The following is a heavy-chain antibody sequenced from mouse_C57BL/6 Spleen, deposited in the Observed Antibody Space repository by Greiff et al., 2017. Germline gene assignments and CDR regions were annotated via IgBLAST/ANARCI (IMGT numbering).Heavy chain of an antibody. Sequence: QVQLQQPGAELVKPGASVKVSCKASGYTFTSYWMHWVKQRPGQGLEWIGRIHPSDSDTNYNQKFKGKATLTVDKSSSTAYMQLSSLTSEDSAVYYCAIDIYDGSSYVGFAYWGQGTLVTVSA. CDR2: IHPSDSDT. D-gene: IGHD1-1*01. CDR3: AIDIYDGSSYVGFAY. J-gene: IGHJ3*01. CDR1: GYTFTSYW. V-gene: IGHV1-74*01.